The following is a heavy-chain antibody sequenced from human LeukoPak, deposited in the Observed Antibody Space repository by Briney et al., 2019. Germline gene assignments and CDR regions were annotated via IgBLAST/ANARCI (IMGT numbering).Heavy chain of an antibody. V-gene: IGHV3-30-3*01. CDR3: ARRAATSYYYYGMDV. CDR2: ISYDGSNK. J-gene: IGHJ6*02. Sequence: GGSLRLSCAASGFTFSSYAMHWVRQAPGKGLEWVAVISYDGSNKYYADSVKGRFTISRDNSKNTLYLHMSSLRAEDTAVYYCARRAATSYYYYGMDVWGQGTTVTVSS. CDR1: GFTFSSYA. D-gene: IGHD2-15*01.